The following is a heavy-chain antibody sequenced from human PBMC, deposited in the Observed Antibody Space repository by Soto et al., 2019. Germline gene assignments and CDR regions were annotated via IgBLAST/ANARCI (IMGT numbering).Heavy chain of an antibody. CDR2: ISAYNGNT. V-gene: IGHV1-18*04. CDR3: ARQHVVVVVAATVGNWFDP. Sequence: ASVKVSCKASGYTFTSYGISWVRQAPGQGLEWMGWISAYNGNTNYAQKLQGRVTMTTDTSTSTAYMELRSLRSDDTAVYYCARQHVVVVVAATVGNWFDPRGQGTLVTVS. CDR1: GYTFTSYG. J-gene: IGHJ5*02. D-gene: IGHD2-15*01.